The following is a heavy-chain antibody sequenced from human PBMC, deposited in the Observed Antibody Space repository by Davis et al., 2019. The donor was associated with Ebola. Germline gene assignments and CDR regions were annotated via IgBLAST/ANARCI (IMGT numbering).Heavy chain of an antibody. CDR3: AASAGTVGKFDF. V-gene: IGHV1-58*02. D-gene: IGHD1-14*01. CDR1: GFTFCSSG. CDR2: IVVGSGNT. Sequence: AASVMVSCKASGFTFCSSGMQWVRQARGQRLEWIGGIVVGSGNTNYAQKFRERLTMTRDMSTTTAYMELSSLRFEDTAVHYCAASAGTVGKFDFWGQGTLVTVSS. J-gene: IGHJ4*02.